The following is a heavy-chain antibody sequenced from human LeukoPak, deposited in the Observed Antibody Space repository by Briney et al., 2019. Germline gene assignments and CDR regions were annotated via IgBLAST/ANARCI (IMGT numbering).Heavy chain of an antibody. V-gene: IGHV3-23*01. D-gene: IGHD4-17*01. CDR3: ATTYGDYVGSAFDI. J-gene: IGHJ3*02. CDR2: ISGSGGST. Sequence: GGSLRLSCAASGFTFSSYAMSWVRQAPGKGLEWVSVISGSGGSTYYADSVKGRFTISRDNSKNTLYLQMNSLRAEDTAVFYCATTYGDYVGSAFDIWGQGTMVTVSS. CDR1: GFTFSSYA.